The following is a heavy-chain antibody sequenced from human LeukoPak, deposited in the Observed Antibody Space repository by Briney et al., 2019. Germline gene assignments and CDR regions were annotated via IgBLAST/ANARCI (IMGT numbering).Heavy chain of an antibody. CDR2: IYYSGST. CDR3: ARVRYDSSGERYFDL. CDR1: GGSISSYY. V-gene: IGHV4-59*01. J-gene: IGHJ2*01. D-gene: IGHD3-22*01. Sequence: SETLSLTCTVSGGSISSYYWSWIRQPPGKGLEWIGYIYYSGSTNYNPSLKSRVPISVDTSKNQFSLKLSSVTAADTAVYYCARVRYDSSGERYFDLWGRGTLVTVSS.